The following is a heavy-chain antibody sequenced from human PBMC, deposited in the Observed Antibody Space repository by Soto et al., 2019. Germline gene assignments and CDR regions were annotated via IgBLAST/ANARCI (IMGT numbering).Heavy chain of an antibody. CDR3: ARDLPSGGIDY. J-gene: IGHJ4*02. V-gene: IGHV4-59*01. CDR1: GRSISSYY. CDR2: IYYSGST. Sequence: SETLSLTCTVSGRSISSYYCSWIRQPPGKGLEWIGYIYYSGSTNYNPSLKSRVTISVDTSKNQFSLKLSSVTAADTAVYYCARDLPSGGIDYWGQGTLVTVSS.